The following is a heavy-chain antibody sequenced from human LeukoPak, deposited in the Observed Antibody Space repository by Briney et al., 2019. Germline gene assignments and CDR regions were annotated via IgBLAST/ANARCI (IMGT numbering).Heavy chain of an antibody. CDR3: AREAYSSGSWSFDY. J-gene: IGHJ4*02. Sequence: SETLSLTCTVSGGSISSYYWSWIRQPAGKGLEWIGHIYTSGSTNYNPSLKSRVTMSVDTSKNQFSLKLSSVTAADTAVYYCAREAYSSGSWSFDYWGQGTLVTVSS. D-gene: IGHD6-19*01. V-gene: IGHV4-4*07. CDR1: GGSISSYY. CDR2: IYTSGST.